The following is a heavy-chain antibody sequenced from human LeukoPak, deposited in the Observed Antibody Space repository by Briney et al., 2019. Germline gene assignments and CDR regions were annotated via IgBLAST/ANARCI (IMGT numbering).Heavy chain of an antibody. CDR1: GGSISAYY. CDR3: ARGSAYDHALGRFGP. CDR2: IYSSGTT. V-gene: IGHV4-4*07. D-gene: IGHD3-10*01. J-gene: IGHJ5*02. Sequence: PSETLSLTCIVSGGSISAYYWSWIRQPAGKGLEWIGRIYSSGTTNYNPSLESRVTMSVDTSKNQFSLKLTSVSAADTAVYYCARGSAYDHALGRFGPWGQGTLVTVSS.